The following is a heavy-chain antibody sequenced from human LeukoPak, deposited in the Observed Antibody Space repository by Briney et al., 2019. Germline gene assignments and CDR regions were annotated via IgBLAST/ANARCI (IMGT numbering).Heavy chain of an antibody. V-gene: IGHV4-39*07. D-gene: IGHD2-15*01. J-gene: IGHJ3*02. CDR1: GGSITTSDNY. Sequence: SETLSLTCIVSGGSITTSDNYWGWIRQPPGKGLEWIGAIHNSGSTYYNPSLKSRVTMSIDRSTNRFSLKLSSVTAADTAVYYCARDRDIVVVVAATRGNAFDIWGQGTMVTVSS. CDR2: IHNSGST. CDR3: ARDRDIVVVVAATRGNAFDI.